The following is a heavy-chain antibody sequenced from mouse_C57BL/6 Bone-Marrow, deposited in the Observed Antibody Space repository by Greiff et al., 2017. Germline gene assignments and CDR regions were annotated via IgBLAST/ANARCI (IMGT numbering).Heavy chain of an antibody. CDR1: GFTFSDAW. CDR2: IRNKANNHAT. J-gene: IGHJ1*03. D-gene: IGHD1-1*01. CDR3: TPMTAVEGGYLDV. V-gene: IGHV6-6*01. Sequence: EVKVEESGGGLVQPGGSIKLSCAASGFTFSDAWMVWVRQSPEKGLEWVAEIRNKANNHATYYAESVKGRFTISRDVSKSSVYLQMNSLRAEDTGIYYCTPMTAVEGGYLDVWGTGTTVTVSS.